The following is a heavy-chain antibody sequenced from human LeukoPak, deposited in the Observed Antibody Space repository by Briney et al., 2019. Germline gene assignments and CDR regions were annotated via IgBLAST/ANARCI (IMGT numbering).Heavy chain of an antibody. Sequence: GGSLRLSCAASGFTFSSYGMHWVRQAPGKGLEWVAFIRYDGSNKYYADSVKGRFTISRDNSKNTLYLQMNSLRAEDTAVYYCATPWGDNGYHHPNWFDPWGQGTLVTVSS. CDR1: GFTFSSYG. CDR3: ATPWGDNGYHHPNWFDP. J-gene: IGHJ5*02. CDR2: IRYDGSNK. D-gene: IGHD3-22*01. V-gene: IGHV3-30*02.